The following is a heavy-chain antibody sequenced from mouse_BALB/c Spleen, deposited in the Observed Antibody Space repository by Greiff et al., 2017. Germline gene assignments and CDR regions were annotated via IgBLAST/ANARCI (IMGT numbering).Heavy chain of an antibody. Sequence: VQLQQSGAELVKPGASVKLSCKASGYTFTSYYMYWVKQRPGQGLEWIGEINPSNGGTNFNEKFKSKATLTVDKSSSTAYMQLSSLTSEDSAVYYCTRGVGRGYYYAMDYWGQGTSVTVSS. CDR3: TRGVGRGYYYAMDY. J-gene: IGHJ4*01. CDR1: GYTFTSYY. CDR2: INPSNGGT. V-gene: IGHV1S81*02. D-gene: IGHD4-1*01.